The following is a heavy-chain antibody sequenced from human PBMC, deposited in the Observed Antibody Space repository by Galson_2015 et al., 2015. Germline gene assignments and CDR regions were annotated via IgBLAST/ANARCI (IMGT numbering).Heavy chain of an antibody. D-gene: IGHD3-10*01. Sequence: SLRLSCAASGFTFSSYAMHWVRQAPGKGLEWVAVISYDGSNKYYADSVKGRFTISRDNSKNTLYLQMNSLRAEDTAVYYCARDLGMVQGVITYYFDYWGQGTLVTVSS. CDR1: GFTFSSYA. V-gene: IGHV3-30*01. CDR3: ARDLGMVQGVITYYFDY. CDR2: ISYDGSNK. J-gene: IGHJ4*02.